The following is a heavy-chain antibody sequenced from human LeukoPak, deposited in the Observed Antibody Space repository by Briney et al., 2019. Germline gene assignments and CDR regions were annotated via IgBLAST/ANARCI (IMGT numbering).Heavy chain of an antibody. V-gene: IGHV3-23*01. Sequence: GGSLRLSCAASGFTFSSYAMSWVRQAPGKGLEWVSAISGRGGSTYYADSVKGRFTISRDNSKNTLYLQMNSLRAEDTAVYYCASAYCSSTSCYEYYFDYWGQGTLVTVSS. D-gene: IGHD2-2*01. CDR2: ISGRGGST. J-gene: IGHJ4*02. CDR3: ASAYCSSTSCYEYYFDY. CDR1: GFTFSSYA.